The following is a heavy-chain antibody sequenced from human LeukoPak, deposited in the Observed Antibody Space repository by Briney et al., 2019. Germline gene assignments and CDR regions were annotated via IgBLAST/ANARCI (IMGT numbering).Heavy chain of an antibody. J-gene: IGHJ4*02. CDR2: ISSSSTYM. D-gene: IGHD6-19*01. CDR3: ARDRGSGWHTFDY. CDR1: GFTFSSYY. Sequence: GGYLRLTCAASGFTFSSYYMSWVRRAPGKGLEWVSSISSSSTYMFYADSVRGRFTISRDNAKNSLYLQMNSLRAEDTAVYYCARDRGSGWHTFDYWGQGTLVTVSS. V-gene: IGHV3-21*01.